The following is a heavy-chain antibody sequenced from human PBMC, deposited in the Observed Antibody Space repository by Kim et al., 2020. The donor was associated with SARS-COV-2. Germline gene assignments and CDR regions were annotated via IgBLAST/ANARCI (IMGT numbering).Heavy chain of an antibody. D-gene: IGHD3-10*01. CDR3: AKASGDWYFDV. CDR2: ISWNSGTK. J-gene: IGHJ2*01. V-gene: IGHV3-9*01. CDR1: GFNFGDYA. Sequence: GGSLRLSCAASGFNFGDYAMHWVRQAPGKGLEWVSGISWNSGTKNYADSVKGRFTISRDNVKKYVYLQMDSLRLDDTAFYYCAKASGDWYFDVWGRATLVTVST.